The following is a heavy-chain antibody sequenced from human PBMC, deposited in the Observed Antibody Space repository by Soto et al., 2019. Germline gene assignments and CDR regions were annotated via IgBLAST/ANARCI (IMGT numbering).Heavy chain of an antibody. CDR2: INPSGGST. Sequence: GASVKVSCKASGYTFTRYYMHWVRQAPGQGLEWMGIINPSGGSTSYAQKFQGRVTMTKDTSTSTVYMELSSLRSEDTAVYYCARVAVGGWYPSYFDYWGQGTLVTVSS. J-gene: IGHJ4*02. CDR1: GYTFTRYY. D-gene: IGHD6-19*01. V-gene: IGHV1-46*01. CDR3: ARVAVGGWYPSYFDY.